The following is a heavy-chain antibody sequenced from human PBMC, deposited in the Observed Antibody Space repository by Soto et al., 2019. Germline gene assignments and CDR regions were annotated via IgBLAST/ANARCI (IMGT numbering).Heavy chain of an antibody. CDR1: GFTFSNAW. J-gene: IGHJ4*02. Sequence: EVQLVESGGGLVKPGGSLRLSCAASGFTFSNAWVSWVRQAPGKGLEWVGRIKSKTDGGTTDYAAPVKGRFTISRDDSKNTLYLQMNSLKTEDTAVYYCTTPREIVGALYWGQGTLVTVSS. CDR2: IKSKTDGGTT. CDR3: TTPREIVGALY. V-gene: IGHV3-15*01. D-gene: IGHD1-26*01.